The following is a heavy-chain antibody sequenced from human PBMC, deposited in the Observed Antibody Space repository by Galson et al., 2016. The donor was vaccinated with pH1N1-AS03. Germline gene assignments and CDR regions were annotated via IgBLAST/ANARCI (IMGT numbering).Heavy chain of an antibody. Sequence: QSGAEVKKPGESLKISCKGSGYTFSDYWIGWVRQMPGKGLEWMGIIYPGDSDIRYSPSLRGQVTISADKSISTAYLQWTSLEASDSAIYFCARPSPLGIPGRKGLYAFDFWGQGTKVTVSS. CDR1: GYTFSDYW. D-gene: IGHD7-27*01. CDR3: ARPSPLGIPGRKGLYAFDF. J-gene: IGHJ3*01. V-gene: IGHV5-51*01. CDR2: IYPGDSDI.